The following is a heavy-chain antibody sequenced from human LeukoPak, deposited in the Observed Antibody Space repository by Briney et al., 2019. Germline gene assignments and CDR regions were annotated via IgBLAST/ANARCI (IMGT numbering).Heavy chain of an antibody. J-gene: IGHJ4*02. D-gene: IGHD1-26*01. CDR1: GFTFSSYG. CDR2: IQYDGSNK. Sequence: QTGGSLRLSCAASGFTFSSYGMHWVRQAPGKGLEWVAFIQYDGSNKYYADSMKGRFTISRDNSKNTLYLQMNSLRADDTAVYYCATGSSRWEKLSHGSCNYWGQGTLVTVSS. CDR3: ATGSSRWEKLSHGSCNY. V-gene: IGHV3-30*02.